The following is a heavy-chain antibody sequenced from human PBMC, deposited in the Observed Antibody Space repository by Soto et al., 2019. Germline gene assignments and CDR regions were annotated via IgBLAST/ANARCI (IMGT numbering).Heavy chain of an antibody. V-gene: IGHV3-30-3*01. D-gene: IGHD3-22*01. CDR3: ARDAHSYDSSGPGY. Sequence: QVQLVESGGGVVQPGRSLRLSCAASGFTFSSYAMHWVRQAPGKGLEWVAVISYDGSNKYYADSVKGRFTISRDNSKNTLYRQMNSLRAEDTAVYYCARDAHSYDSSGPGYWGQGTLVTVSS. CDR2: ISYDGSNK. CDR1: GFTFSSYA. J-gene: IGHJ4*02.